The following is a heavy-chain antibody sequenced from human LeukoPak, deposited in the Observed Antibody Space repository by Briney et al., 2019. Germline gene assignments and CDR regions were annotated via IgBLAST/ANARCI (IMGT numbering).Heavy chain of an antibody. J-gene: IGHJ6*03. Sequence: PGRSLRLSCAASGFTFSSYGMHWVRQAPGKGLEWVAVISYDGSNKYYADSVKGRFTISRDNSKNTLYLQMNSLRAEDTAVYYCARPPHLHYMDVWGKGTTVTVSS. CDR2: ISYDGSNK. CDR1: GFTFSSYG. CDR3: ARPPHLHYMDV. V-gene: IGHV3-30*03.